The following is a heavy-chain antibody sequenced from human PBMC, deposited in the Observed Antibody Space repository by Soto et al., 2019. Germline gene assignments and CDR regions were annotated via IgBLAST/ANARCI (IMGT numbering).Heavy chain of an antibody. D-gene: IGHD1-20*01. J-gene: IGHJ6*02. CDR2: IYPGDSDT. Sequence: GESLKISCKGSGYSFTSYWIGWVRQMPGKGLEWMGIIYPGDSDTRYSPSFQGQVTISADKSISTAYLQWSSLKASDTAMYYWARGGPITIEPDSVMDVWGQGTTVTVSS. CDR1: GYSFTSYW. CDR3: ARGGPITIEPDSVMDV. V-gene: IGHV5-51*01.